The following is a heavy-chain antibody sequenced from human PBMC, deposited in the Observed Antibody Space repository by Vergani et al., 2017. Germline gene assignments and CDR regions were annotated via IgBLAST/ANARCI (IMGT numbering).Heavy chain of an antibody. D-gene: IGHD5-12*01. CDR3: ARDAGRWEATREH. Sequence: QVRLEESGPGLVKPSETLSLTCTVSGGSISSGDYYWSWIRQPPGKGLEWIGYIYYSGSTYYNPSLKSRVTISVDTSKNQFSLKLSSVTAADTAVYYCARDAGRWEATREHWGQGTLVTVSS. V-gene: IGHV4-30-4*08. CDR2: IYYSGST. J-gene: IGHJ1*01. CDR1: GGSISSGDYY.